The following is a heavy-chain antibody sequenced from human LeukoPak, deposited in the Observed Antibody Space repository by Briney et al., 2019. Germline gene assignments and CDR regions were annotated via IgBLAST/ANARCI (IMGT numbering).Heavy chain of an antibody. CDR2: IYYSGST. Sequence: SETLSLTCSVSGDSISSSSSYWGWIRQPPGKGLEWIGSIYYSGSTYYNTSLKSRVTISVDTSKNQFSLKLSSVTAADMAVYYCARGGYSGYVAWFDPWGQGTLVTVSS. CDR3: ARGGYSGYVAWFDP. CDR1: GDSISSSSSY. J-gene: IGHJ5*02. V-gene: IGHV4-39*01. D-gene: IGHD5-12*01.